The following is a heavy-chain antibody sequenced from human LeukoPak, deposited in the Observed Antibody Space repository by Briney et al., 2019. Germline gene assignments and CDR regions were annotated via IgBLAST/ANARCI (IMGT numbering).Heavy chain of an antibody. V-gene: IGHV1-69*05. CDR3: ARAFRYRYDILTGYPEFFDY. CDR2: IIPIFGTA. J-gene: IGHJ4*02. D-gene: IGHD3-9*01. CDR1: GGTFSSYA. Sequence: SVKVSCKASGGTFSSYAISWVRQAPGQGLEWMGRIIPIFGTANYAQKFQGRVTITTDESTSTAYMELSSLRSEDTAVHYCARAFRYRYDILTGYPEFFDYWGQGTLVTVSS.